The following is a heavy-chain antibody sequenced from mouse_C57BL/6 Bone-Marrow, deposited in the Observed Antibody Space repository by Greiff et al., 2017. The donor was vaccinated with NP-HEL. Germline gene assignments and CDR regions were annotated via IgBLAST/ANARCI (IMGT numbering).Heavy chain of an antibody. CDR2: IWTGGGT. CDR1: GFSLTSYA. J-gene: IGHJ1*03. CDR3: ARSRGYFDV. Sequence: VQLQQSGPGLVAPSQSLSITCTVSGFSLTSYAISWVRQPPGKGLEWLGVIWTGGGTNYNSALKSRLSISKDNAKSQVCLKMNSLQTDDTARYYCARSRGYFDVWGTGTTVTVSS. V-gene: IGHV2-9-1*01.